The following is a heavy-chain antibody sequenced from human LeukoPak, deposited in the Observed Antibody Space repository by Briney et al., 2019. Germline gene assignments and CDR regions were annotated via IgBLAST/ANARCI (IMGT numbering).Heavy chain of an antibody. J-gene: IGHJ4*02. CDR1: GFTFSSYG. CDR3: ARDRSRRSYSSSWYDY. Sequence: GGSLRLSRAASGFTFSSYGMHWVRQAPGKGLEWVAVIWYDGSNKYYADSVKGRFTISRDNSKNTLYLQMNSLRAEDTAVYYCARDRSRRSYSSSWYDYWGQGTLVTVSS. D-gene: IGHD6-13*01. CDR2: IWYDGSNK. V-gene: IGHV3-33*01.